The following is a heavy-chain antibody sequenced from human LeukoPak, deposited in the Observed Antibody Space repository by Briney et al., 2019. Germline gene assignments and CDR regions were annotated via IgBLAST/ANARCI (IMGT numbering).Heavy chain of an antibody. V-gene: IGHV3-7*01. J-gene: IGHJ4*02. Sequence: GGSLRLSCAASGFTFSNYWMNWVRQAPGKGLEWVANIKQDGSEKYYVDSVKGRFTISRDNAKNSLNLQMNSLRAGDTAVYYCARSYSTSSKIFDYWGQGTLVTVSS. D-gene: IGHD6-6*01. CDR2: IKQDGSEK. CDR3: ARSYSTSSKIFDY. CDR1: GFTFSNYW.